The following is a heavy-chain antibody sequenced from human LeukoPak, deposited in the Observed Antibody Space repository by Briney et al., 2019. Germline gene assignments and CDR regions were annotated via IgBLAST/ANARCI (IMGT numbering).Heavy chain of an antibody. CDR3: ARGRYSAGDNWFDP. CDR1: GGSITSSHW. V-gene: IGHV4-4*02. Sequence: SGTLSLTCAGSGGSITSSHWWHWVRQPPGKGLEWIGEIYHSGTTNYNPSLKSRVAISVDKSKNQFSLKLNSVTAADTAVYYCARGRYSAGDNWFDPWGQGTLVTVSS. D-gene: IGHD3-9*01. J-gene: IGHJ5*02. CDR2: IYHSGTT.